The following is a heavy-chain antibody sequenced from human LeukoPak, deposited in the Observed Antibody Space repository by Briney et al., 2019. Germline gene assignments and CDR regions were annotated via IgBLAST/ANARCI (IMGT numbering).Heavy chain of an antibody. CDR3: APCSSWYYFDY. CDR1: GFTFSSYA. D-gene: IGHD6-13*01. CDR2: ISGSGGST. Sequence: GGSLRLSCSASGFTFSSYAISWVRQAPGKGLEWVSAISGSGGSTYYADSVKGRFTISRDNSKNTLYLQMNSLRAEDTAVYYCAPCSSWYYFDYWGQGTLVTVSS. J-gene: IGHJ4*02. V-gene: IGHV3-23*01.